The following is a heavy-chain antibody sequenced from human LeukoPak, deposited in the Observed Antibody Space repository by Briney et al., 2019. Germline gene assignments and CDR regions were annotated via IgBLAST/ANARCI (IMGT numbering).Heavy chain of an antibody. D-gene: IGHD1-14*01. Sequence: GASVKVSCKASGYTFTSYGISWVRQAPGQGLEWMGWISAYNGNTNYAQKLQGRVTMTTDTSTSTAYMELRSLRSEDTAVYYCATHAPDLPDAFDIWGQGTMVTVSS. J-gene: IGHJ3*02. CDR3: ATHAPDLPDAFDI. CDR2: ISAYNGNT. V-gene: IGHV1-18*01. CDR1: GYTFTSYG.